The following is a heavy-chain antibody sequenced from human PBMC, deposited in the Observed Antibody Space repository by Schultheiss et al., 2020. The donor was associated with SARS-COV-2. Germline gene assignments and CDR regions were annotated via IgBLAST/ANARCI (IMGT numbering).Heavy chain of an antibody. CDR1: GGSISSGGYY. J-gene: IGHJ4*02. CDR3: AKGNPYTAMVGGYYFDY. D-gene: IGHD5-18*01. CDR2: IYYSGST. Sequence: SETLSLTCSVSGGSISSGGYYWSWIRQHPGKGLEWIGYIYYSGSTYYNPSLKSRVTISVDTSKNQFSLKLSSVTAADTAVYYCAKGNPYTAMVGGYYFDYWGQGTLVTVSS. V-gene: IGHV4-31*03.